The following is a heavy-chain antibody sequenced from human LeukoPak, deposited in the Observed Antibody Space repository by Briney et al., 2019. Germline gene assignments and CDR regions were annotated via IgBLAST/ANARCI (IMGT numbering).Heavy chain of an antibody. J-gene: IGHJ4*02. CDR3: AKRSAIRVGEHQLLSG. CDR1: GFTFSSYA. Sequence: GGSLRLSXAASGFTFSSYAMSWVRQAPGKGLEWVSAISGSGGSTYYADSVKGRFTISRDNSKNTLYLQMNSLRAEDTAVYYCAKRSAIRVGEHQLLSGWGQGTLVTVSS. CDR2: ISGSGGST. V-gene: IGHV3-23*01. D-gene: IGHD2-2*01.